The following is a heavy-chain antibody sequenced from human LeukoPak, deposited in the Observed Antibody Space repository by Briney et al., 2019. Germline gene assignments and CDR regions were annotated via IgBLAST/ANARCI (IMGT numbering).Heavy chain of an antibody. CDR1: GFTFSDYF. Sequence: GGSLRLSCAASGFTFSDYFMNWVRQAPGEGLEWVSSMSRSSSYIHYAASVKGRFTISRDNAKNSLYLQMNSVRAEDTAVYYCARDLEVEGIGPTLWGQGTLVIVSS. J-gene: IGHJ4*02. CDR3: ARDLEVEGIGPTL. D-gene: IGHD2-15*01. V-gene: IGHV3-21*01. CDR2: MSRSSSYI.